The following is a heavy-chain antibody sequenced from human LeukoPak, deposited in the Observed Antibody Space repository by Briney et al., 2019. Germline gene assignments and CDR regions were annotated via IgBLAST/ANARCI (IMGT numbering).Heavy chain of an antibody. Sequence: ASVKVSCKASGYTFTSYGISWVRQAPGQGLEWMGWISAYNGNTNYAQKLQGRVTMTTDTSTSTAYMELRSLRSDDTAVYYCARDGTMVRGVRVYYYYYMDVWGKGTTVTVSS. CDR1: GYTFTSYG. J-gene: IGHJ6*03. V-gene: IGHV1-18*01. D-gene: IGHD3-10*01. CDR2: ISAYNGNT. CDR3: ARDGTMVRGVRVYYYYYMDV.